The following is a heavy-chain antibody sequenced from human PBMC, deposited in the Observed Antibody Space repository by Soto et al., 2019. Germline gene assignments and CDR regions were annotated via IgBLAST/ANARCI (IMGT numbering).Heavy chain of an antibody. D-gene: IGHD1-26*01. CDR3: ARVVLVGATPDYFDH. Sequence: EVQLVESGGGLIQPGGSLRLSCAVSGFTVSRNFMSWIRQAPGKGLQWVSILYSGGTTYYTDSVKGRFTISGDNSKNTVYLQMNRLRVEDTATYYCARVVLVGATPDYFDHWGQGTLVSVSS. CDR1: GFTVSRNF. J-gene: IGHJ4*01. CDR2: LYSGGTT. V-gene: IGHV3-53*01.